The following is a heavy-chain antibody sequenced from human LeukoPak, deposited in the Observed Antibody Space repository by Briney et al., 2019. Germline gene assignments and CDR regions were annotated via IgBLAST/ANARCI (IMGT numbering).Heavy chain of an antibody. Sequence: GGSLRLSCVASGFAFNVYAMNWVRQAPGRGLQWVSSISGKSTYINYGDSVKGRFTISRDNARNALYLQMDSLKAEDTAVYYCARDRSSGLHYYDYWGHGTLVSVSS. D-gene: IGHD6-19*01. CDR3: ARDRSSGLHYYDY. V-gene: IGHV3-21*01. CDR1: GFAFNVYA. CDR2: ISGKSTYI. J-gene: IGHJ4*01.